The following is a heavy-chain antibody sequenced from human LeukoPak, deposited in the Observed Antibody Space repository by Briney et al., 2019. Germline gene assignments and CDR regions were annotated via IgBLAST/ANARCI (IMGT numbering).Heavy chain of an antibody. J-gene: IGHJ4*02. CDR2: ISYDGSNK. V-gene: IGHV3-30*03. CDR3: ATDKDTAMTFDN. CDR1: GFTFSSYG. D-gene: IGHD5-18*01. Sequence: GGSLRLSCAASGFTFSSYGMHWVRQAPGKGLEWVAVISYDGSNKYYADSVKGRFTISRDNSKNTLYLQMNSLRAEDTAVYYCATDKDTAMTFDNWGQGTLVTVSS.